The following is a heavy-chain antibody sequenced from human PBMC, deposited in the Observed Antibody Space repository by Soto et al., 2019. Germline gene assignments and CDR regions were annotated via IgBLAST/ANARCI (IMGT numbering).Heavy chain of an antibody. V-gene: IGHV1-18*01. Sequence: ASVKVSCKASGYTFTSYGISWVRQAPGQGLEWMGWISAYNGNTNYAQKLQGRVTMTTDTSTSTAYMELRSLRPDDTAVYYCARVGWFGELLNGMDVWGQGTTVTVSS. CDR1: GYTFTSYG. CDR3: ARVGWFGELLNGMDV. J-gene: IGHJ6*02. D-gene: IGHD3-10*01. CDR2: ISAYNGNT.